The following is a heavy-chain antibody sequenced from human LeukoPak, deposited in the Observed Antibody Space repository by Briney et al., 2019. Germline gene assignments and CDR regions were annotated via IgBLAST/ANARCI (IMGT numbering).Heavy chain of an antibody. V-gene: IGHV4-38-2*02. D-gene: IGHD3-3*01. Sequence: SETLSLTCTVSGYSISNGYYWGWIRQPPGKGLEWVGSISHRGSTYYNPSLRSRITISLDRSKQKFSLKLTSVTAADTAVYFCARGAEYYAIWRGYAGYSNYWGQGISVTVSS. J-gene: IGHJ4*02. CDR1: GYSISNGYY. CDR3: ARGAEYYAIWRGYAGYSNY. CDR2: ISHRGST.